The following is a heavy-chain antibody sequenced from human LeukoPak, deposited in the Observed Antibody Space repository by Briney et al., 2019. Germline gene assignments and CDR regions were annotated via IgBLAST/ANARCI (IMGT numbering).Heavy chain of an antibody. CDR2: IIPIFGTA. D-gene: IGHD3-22*01. CDR3: ARDQANYYDSSGYYYPLNY. J-gene: IGHJ4*02. Sequence: GASVKVSCKASGGTFSSYAISWVRQAPGQGLEWMGRIIPIFGTANYAQKFQGRVTITTDESTSTAYMELSSLRSEDTAVYYCARDQANYYDSSGYYYPLNYWGQGTLVTVSS. V-gene: IGHV1-69*05. CDR1: GGTFSSYA.